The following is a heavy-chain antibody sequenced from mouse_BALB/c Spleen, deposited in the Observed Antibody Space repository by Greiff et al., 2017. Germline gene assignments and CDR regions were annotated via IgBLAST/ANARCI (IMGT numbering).Heavy chain of an antibody. J-gene: IGHJ4*01. Sequence: QVQLQQPGAELVKPGASVKLSCKASGYTFTSYWMHWVKQRPGQGLEWIGEINPSNGRTNYNEKFKSKATLTVDKSSSTAYMQLSSLTSEDSAVYYCARSNGNYVSYAMDYWGQGTSVTVSS. V-gene: IGHV1S81*02. CDR2: INPSNGRT. CDR3: ARSNGNYVSYAMDY. D-gene: IGHD2-1*01. CDR1: GYTFTSYW.